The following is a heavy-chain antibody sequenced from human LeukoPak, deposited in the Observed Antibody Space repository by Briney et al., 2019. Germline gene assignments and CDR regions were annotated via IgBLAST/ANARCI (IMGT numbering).Heavy chain of an antibody. J-gene: IGHJ3*02. D-gene: IGHD7-27*01. CDR3: ARCYWGSGVKAFDI. V-gene: IGHV3-23*01. CDR2: IRGSDGST. Sequence: PGGSLRLSCAASGFIFSSFAMSWVRQAPGKGLEGVSAIRGSDGSTYYADSVKGRFTISRDNSKNTLYLQMNSLRADDTAVYYCARCYWGSGVKAFDIWGQGTMVTVSS. CDR1: GFIFSSFA.